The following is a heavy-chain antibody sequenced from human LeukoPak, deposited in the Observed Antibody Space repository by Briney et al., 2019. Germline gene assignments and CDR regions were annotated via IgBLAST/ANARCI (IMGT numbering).Heavy chain of an antibody. CDR2: IIPIFGTA. D-gene: IGHD6-19*01. CDR3: ARDLAVAGFLDY. CDR1: GGTFSSYA. J-gene: IGHJ4*02. Sequence: SVKVSCKASGGTFSSYAISWVRQPPGPGLEWMGGIIPIFGTANYAQKFQGRVTITADESTSTAYMELSSLRSEDTAVYYCARDLAVAGFLDYWGQGTLVTVSS. V-gene: IGHV1-69*01.